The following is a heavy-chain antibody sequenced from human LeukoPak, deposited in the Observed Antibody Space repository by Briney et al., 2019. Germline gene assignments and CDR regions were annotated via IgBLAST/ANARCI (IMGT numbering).Heavy chain of an antibody. J-gene: IGHJ3*02. Sequence: ASVKVSCKASGYTFTGYYMHWVRQAPGQGLEWMGWINPNSGGTNYAQKFQGRVTMTRDTSISTAYMELSRLRSDDTAVYYCARDGISLRGDAFDIWGQGTMVTVSS. D-gene: IGHD1-26*01. CDR1: GYTFTGYY. CDR3: ARDGISLRGDAFDI. CDR2: INPNSGGT. V-gene: IGHV1-2*02.